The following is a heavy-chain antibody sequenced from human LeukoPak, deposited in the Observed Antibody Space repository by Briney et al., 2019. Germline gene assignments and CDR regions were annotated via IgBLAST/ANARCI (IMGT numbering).Heavy chain of an antibody. CDR1: GFTFSNYA. V-gene: IGHV3-23*01. Sequence: GGSLGLSCAASGFTFSNYAMSWVRQAPGKGLEWVSSISGSGSSTYYADSVKGRFTISRDNSKNTLYLQMNSLRAEDTALYYCATSYYDFWSGLDYWGQGILVTVSS. CDR3: ATSYYDFWSGLDY. D-gene: IGHD3-3*01. J-gene: IGHJ4*02. CDR2: ISGSGSST.